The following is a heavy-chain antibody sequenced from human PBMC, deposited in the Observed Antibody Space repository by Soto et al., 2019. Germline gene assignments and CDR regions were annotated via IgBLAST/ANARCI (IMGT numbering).Heavy chain of an antibody. CDR2: INHSGST. V-gene: IGHV4-34*01. Sequence: SETLSLTCAVYGGSFSGYYWSWIRQPPGKGLEWIGEINHSGSTNYNPSLKSRVTISVDTSKNQFSLKLSSVTAADTAVYYCARVRIRTGTMIVVVPPHYYGMDVWGQGTTVTVSS. D-gene: IGHD3-22*01. J-gene: IGHJ6*02. CDR1: GGSFSGYY. CDR3: ARVRIRTGTMIVVVPPHYYGMDV.